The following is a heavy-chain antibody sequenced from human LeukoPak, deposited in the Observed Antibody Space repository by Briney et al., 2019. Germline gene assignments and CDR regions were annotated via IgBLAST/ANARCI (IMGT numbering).Heavy chain of an antibody. CDR2: ISSSSSYT. CDR1: GFTFSDYY. V-gene: IGHV3-11*06. Sequence: GGSLRLSCAASGFTFSDYYMSWIRQDPGKGLEWVSYISSSSSYTNYADSVKGRFTISRDNAKNSLYLQMNSLRAEDTAVYYCARRINGYSSSWYLANNWFDPWGQGTLVTVSS. J-gene: IGHJ5*02. CDR3: ARRINGYSSSWYLANNWFDP. D-gene: IGHD6-13*01.